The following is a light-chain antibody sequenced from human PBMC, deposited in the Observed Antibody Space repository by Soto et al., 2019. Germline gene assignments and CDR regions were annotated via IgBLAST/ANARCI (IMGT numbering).Light chain of an antibody. J-gene: IGKJ3*01. Sequence: DIQMTQSPSSLSASVGDRVTITCRASQGIDHSLAWYQQKPGKVPNLLIYSASTLQSGVPSRFSGGGSETNFPPTITGLQPEDVPTFYCQEHYIVPPVAFGPGTKVDV. CDR3: QEHYIVPPVA. CDR1: QGIDHS. CDR2: SAS. V-gene: IGKV1-27*01.